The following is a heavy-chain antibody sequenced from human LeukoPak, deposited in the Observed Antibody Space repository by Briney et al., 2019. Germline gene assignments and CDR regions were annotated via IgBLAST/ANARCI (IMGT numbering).Heavy chain of an antibody. CDR1: GYSFTSYW. Sequence: HGESLKISCKGSGYSFTSYWIGWVRQMPGKGLEWMGIIYPGDSDTRYSPSFQGQVTISADKSISTAYLQWSSLKASDTAMYYCARGGNNWNFHPDWFDPWGQGTLVTVSS. D-gene: IGHD1-1*01. J-gene: IGHJ5*02. V-gene: IGHV5-51*01. CDR2: IYPGDSDT. CDR3: ARGGNNWNFHPDWFDP.